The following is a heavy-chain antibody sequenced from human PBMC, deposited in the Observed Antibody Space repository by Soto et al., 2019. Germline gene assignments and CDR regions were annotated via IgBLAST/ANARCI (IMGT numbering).Heavy chain of an antibody. J-gene: IGHJ6*01. CDR2: INHSGST. Sequence: SETLSLTCAFYVVSFSGYYWSCIRHPPGKGLEWIGEINHSGSTNYNPSLKSRVTISVDTSKNQFSLKLSSVTAADTAVYYCASDWLSYPYYYGMEVWGQGTTVNVSS. CDR3: ASDWLSYPYYYGMEV. CDR1: VVSFSGYY. V-gene: IGHV4-34*01. D-gene: IGHD3-9*01.